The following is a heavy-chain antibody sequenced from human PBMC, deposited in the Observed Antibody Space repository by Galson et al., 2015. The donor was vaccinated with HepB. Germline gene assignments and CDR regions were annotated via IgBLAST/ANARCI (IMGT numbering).Heavy chain of an antibody. CDR2: ISMSSSYI. V-gene: IGHV3-21*06. CDR1: GLPFSKYN. Sequence: SLRLSCAVSGLPFSKYNMNWVRQAPGKGLEWVSSISMSSSYIYYADSVKGRFTISRDNAKNSLYLQMNSLRPEDTGVYYCARDTCSSDACYNGVPKFDPRGKGTLVTVSS. J-gene: IGHJ5*02. D-gene: IGHD2-2*02. CDR3: ARDTCSSDACYNGVPKFDP.